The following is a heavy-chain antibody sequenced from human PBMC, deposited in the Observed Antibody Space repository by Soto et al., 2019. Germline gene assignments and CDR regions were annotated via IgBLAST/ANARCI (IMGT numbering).Heavy chain of an antibody. J-gene: IGHJ6*02. Sequence: GGSLRLSCAASGFTFSSYAMHWVRQAPGKGLEWVAVISYDGSNKYYADSVKGRFTISRDNSKNTLYLQMSSLRAEDTAVYYCARAPDIVLIRAYYYYGMDVWGQGTTVTVS. D-gene: IGHD2-8*01. V-gene: IGHV3-30-3*01. CDR3: ARAPDIVLIRAYYYYGMDV. CDR2: ISYDGSNK. CDR1: GFTFSSYA.